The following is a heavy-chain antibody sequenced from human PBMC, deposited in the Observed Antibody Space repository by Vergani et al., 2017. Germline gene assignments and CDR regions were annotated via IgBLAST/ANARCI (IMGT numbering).Heavy chain of an antibody. D-gene: IGHD2/OR15-2a*01. CDR2: IYYSGST. Sequence: QVQLQESGPGLVKPSETLSLTCAVSGGSISSYYWSWIRQPPGKGLEWIGYIYYSGSTYYNPSLKSRVTISVDTSKNQFSLKLSSVTAADTAVYYCARDAIDHDAFDIWGQGTMVTVSS. CDR3: ARDAIDHDAFDI. J-gene: IGHJ3*02. V-gene: IGHV4-59*12. CDR1: GGSISSYY.